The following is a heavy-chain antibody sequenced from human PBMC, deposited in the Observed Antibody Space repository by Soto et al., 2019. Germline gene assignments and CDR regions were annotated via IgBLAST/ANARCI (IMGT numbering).Heavy chain of an antibody. CDR3: AKPIPNYYDSSGYYYYYGMDV. CDR2: ISGSGGST. D-gene: IGHD3-22*01. J-gene: IGHJ6*02. CDR1: GFTFSSYA. Sequence: GESLTLSCAASGFTFSSYAMSWVRQAPGKGLEWVSAISGSGGSTYYADSVKGRFTISRDNSKNTLYLQMNSLRAEDTAVYYCAKPIPNYYDSSGYYYYYGMDVWGQGTTVTVSS. V-gene: IGHV3-23*01.